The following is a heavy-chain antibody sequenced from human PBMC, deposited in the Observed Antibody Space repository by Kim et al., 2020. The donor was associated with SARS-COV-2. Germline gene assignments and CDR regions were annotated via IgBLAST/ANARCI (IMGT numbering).Heavy chain of an antibody. V-gene: IGHV4-39*01. CDR2: IYYSGST. Sequence: SETLSLTCTVSGGSISSSSYYWGWIRQPPGKGLEWIGSIYYSGSTYYNPSLKSRVTISVDTSKNQFSLKLSSVTAADTAVYYCATTWNSSSWFGCYYYYGMDVWGQGTTVTVSS. J-gene: IGHJ6*02. D-gene: IGHD6-13*01. CDR1: GGSISSSSYY. CDR3: ATTWNSSSWFGCYYYYGMDV.